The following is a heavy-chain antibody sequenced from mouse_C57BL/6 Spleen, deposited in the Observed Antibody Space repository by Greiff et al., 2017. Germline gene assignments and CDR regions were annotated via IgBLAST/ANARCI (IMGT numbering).Heavy chain of an antibody. CDR2: INPYNGDT. J-gene: IGHJ2*01. D-gene: IGHD2-3*01. CDR1: GYSFTGYF. Sequence: VQLQQSGPELVKPGASVKISCKASGYSFTGYFMNWVMQSHGKSLEWIGRINPYNGDTFYNQKFKGKATLTVDKSSSTAHMELRSLTSEDSAVYYCARSHNDGYDFDYWGQGTTLTVSS. CDR3: ARSHNDGYDFDY. V-gene: IGHV1-20*01.